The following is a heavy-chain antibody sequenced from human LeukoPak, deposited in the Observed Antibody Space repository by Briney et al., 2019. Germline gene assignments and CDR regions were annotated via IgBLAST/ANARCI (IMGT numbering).Heavy chain of an antibody. CDR2: ISAYNGNT. V-gene: IGHV1-18*01. CDR3: ARSSLSYYYDSSGYLGAFDI. Sequence: ASVKVSCKPSGYTFISYGISWVRQAPGQGLEWMGWISAYNGNTNYAQKLQGRVTMTTDTSTSTAYMELRSLRSDDAAVYYCARSSLSYYYDSSGYLGAFDIWGQGTMVTVSS. D-gene: IGHD3-22*01. CDR1: GYTFISYG. J-gene: IGHJ3*02.